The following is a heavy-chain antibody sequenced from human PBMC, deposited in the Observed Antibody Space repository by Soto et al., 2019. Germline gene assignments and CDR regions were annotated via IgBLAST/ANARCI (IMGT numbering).Heavy chain of an antibody. J-gene: IGHJ4*02. CDR1: GFTFSSYA. D-gene: IGHD6-19*01. CDR3: ARDKSPYSSGWHNRHFDY. V-gene: IGHV3-30-3*01. CDR2: MSYDGSNK. Sequence: QVQLVESGGGVVQPGRSLRLSCAASGFTFSSYAMHWVRQAPRKGLEWVAVMSYDGSNKYYADSVKGRFTISRDNSKNTLYLQMNSLRAEDTAVYYCARDKSPYSSGWHNRHFDYWGQGTLVTVSS.